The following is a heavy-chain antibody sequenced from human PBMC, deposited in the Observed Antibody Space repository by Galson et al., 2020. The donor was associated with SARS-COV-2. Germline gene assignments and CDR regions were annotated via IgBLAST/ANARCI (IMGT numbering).Heavy chain of an antibody. CDR3: TRDDFWSGYYGY. D-gene: IGHD3-3*01. Sequence: TGGSMRLSCTASGFTFGDYAMSWVRQAPGKGLEWVGFIRSKAYGGTTEYAPSVKGRFTISRDDSKSIAYLQMNSLKTEDTAVYYCTRDDFWSGYYGYWGQGTLVTVSS. V-gene: IGHV3-49*04. J-gene: IGHJ4*02. CDR2: IRSKAYGGTT. CDR1: GFTFGDYA.